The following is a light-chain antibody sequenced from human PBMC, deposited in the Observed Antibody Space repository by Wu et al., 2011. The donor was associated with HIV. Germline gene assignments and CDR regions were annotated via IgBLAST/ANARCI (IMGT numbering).Light chain of an antibody. CDR2: DAS. V-gene: IGKV3-20*01. Sequence: EIVLTQFPVTLSLSPGERATLSCRASQSVSSNLAWYQQKPGQAPRLLIYDASNRATGIPARFSGSGSGTDFTLTITRLEPEDSAVYYCQQYGGSRRSFGQGTKLEIK. CDR3: QQYGGSRRS. J-gene: IGKJ2*03. CDR1: QSVSSN.